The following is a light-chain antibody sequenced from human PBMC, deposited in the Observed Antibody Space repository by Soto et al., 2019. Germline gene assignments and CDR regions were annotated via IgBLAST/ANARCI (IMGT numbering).Light chain of an antibody. J-gene: IGKJ1*01. V-gene: IGKV3-20*01. CDR2: GAS. Sequence: VLTQSPGTLSLSPGERATLSCRASQSVSNNYLAWYQQKPDQAPRLLIYGASSRATGIPDRFSGSGSGTDFTLTISSLQSEDFAVYYCQHYNYWPPKTFGQGTKVDIK. CDR1: QSVSNNY. CDR3: QHYNYWPPKT.